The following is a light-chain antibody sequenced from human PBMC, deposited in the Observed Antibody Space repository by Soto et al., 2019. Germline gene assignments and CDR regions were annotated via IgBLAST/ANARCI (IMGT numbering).Light chain of an antibody. CDR3: HQYVSSPLT. J-gene: IGKJ4*01. CDR2: GAA. V-gene: IGKV3-20*01. CDR1: QSVSSIY. Sequence: EIVLTQSPGPLSLSPGERATLSCRASQSVSSIYLAWYQHKPGQAPGLLISGAATRATGIPDRFSGSGSGTDFTLTISRLEPEDFAVYYCHQYVSSPLTFGGGTKVDIK.